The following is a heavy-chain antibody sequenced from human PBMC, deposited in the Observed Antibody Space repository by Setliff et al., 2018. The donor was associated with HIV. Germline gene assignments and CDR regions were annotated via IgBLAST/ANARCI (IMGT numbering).Heavy chain of an antibody. V-gene: IGHV4-4*07. D-gene: IGHD6-6*01. CDR3: ARGERRIAAPIDY. CDR2: IYTSGNT. CDR1: GGSISGYY. J-gene: IGHJ4*02. Sequence: SETLSLTCTVSGGSISGYYWSWIRQPAGKGLDWIGRIYTSGNTYYNPSLKSRITISVDTSKNQFSLKLSSVTAADTAVYYCARGERRIAAPIDYWGQGTLVTVSS.